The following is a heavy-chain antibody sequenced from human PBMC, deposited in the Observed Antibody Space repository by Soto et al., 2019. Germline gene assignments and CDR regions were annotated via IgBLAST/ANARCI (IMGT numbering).Heavy chain of an antibody. CDR3: ARDHGGDSYWYFDL. Sequence: QVQLVESGGGVVQPGRSLRLSCAASGFTFSIYAMHWVRQAPGKGLEWVAVISYDGSNKYYADSVKGRFTISRDNSKNTLYRQMNSLRAEDTAVYYCARDHGGDSYWYFDLWGRGTLVTVSS. CDR1: GFTFSIYA. J-gene: IGHJ2*01. D-gene: IGHD3-16*01. V-gene: IGHV3-30-3*01. CDR2: ISYDGSNK.